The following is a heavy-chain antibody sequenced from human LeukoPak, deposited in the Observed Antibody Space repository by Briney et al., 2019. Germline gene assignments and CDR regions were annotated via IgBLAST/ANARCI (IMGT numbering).Heavy chain of an antibody. CDR2: IYYSGST. D-gene: IGHD6-19*01. CDR3: ARATAVAGTDY. Sequence: PSETLSLTCTVSGGSISSYYWSWIRQPPGKGLEWIGYIYYSGSTNYNPSLKSRVTISVDTSKNQFSLKLSSVTAADTAVYYCARATAVAGTDYWGQGTLVTVSP. CDR1: GGSISSYY. V-gene: IGHV4-59*01. J-gene: IGHJ4*02.